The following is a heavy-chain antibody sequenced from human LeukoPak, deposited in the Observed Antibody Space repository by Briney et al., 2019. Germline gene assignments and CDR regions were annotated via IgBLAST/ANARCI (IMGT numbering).Heavy chain of an antibody. V-gene: IGHV1-46*01. J-gene: IGHJ6*02. CDR2: INPSGGST. Sequence: ASVKVSCKASGYTFTSYYMHWVRQAPGQGLEWVGIINPSGGSTSYAQKFQGRVTMTRDTSTSTVYMELSSLRSEDTAVYYCAREIVVVPAAVLINYYYYYGMDVWGQGTTVTVSS. CDR1: GYTFTSYY. D-gene: IGHD2-2*01. CDR3: AREIVVVPAAVLINYYYYYGMDV.